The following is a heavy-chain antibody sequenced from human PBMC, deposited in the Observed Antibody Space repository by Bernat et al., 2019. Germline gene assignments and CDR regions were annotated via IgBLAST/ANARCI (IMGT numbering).Heavy chain of an antibody. CDR2: IYESGST. CDR1: GGSISRTRW. Sequence: QVQLQESGPGLVKPSGTLSPTCAVSGGSISRTRWWRRVRQPPGKGLEWIGEIYESGSTNNNPSLKSRVTISEDKSKNQFSLKLSTVTAADTAVSHCAGPTVVFQQPEPLKYWGQGALVTVSS. D-gene: IGHD1-14*01. J-gene: IGHJ4*02. V-gene: IGHV4-4*02. CDR3: AGPTVVFQQPEPLKY.